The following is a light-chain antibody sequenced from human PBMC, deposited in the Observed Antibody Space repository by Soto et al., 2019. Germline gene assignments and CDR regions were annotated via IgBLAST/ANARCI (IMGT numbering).Light chain of an antibody. Sequence: IQLTQSPSSLSASVGDRVSITCRASQDIKTYLAWYQQKQGKAPKLLISGTFTLQSGVPSRFNGSGSGTDFTLTISRLQPEEFATYCCQHLNNYPPFTFGPGTKVDLE. CDR3: QHLNNYPPFT. CDR2: GTF. V-gene: IGKV1-9*01. CDR1: QDIKTY. J-gene: IGKJ3*01.